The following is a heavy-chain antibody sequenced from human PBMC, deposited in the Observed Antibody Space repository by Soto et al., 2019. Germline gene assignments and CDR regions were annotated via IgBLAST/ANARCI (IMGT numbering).Heavy chain of an antibody. J-gene: IGHJ6*02. D-gene: IGHD5-12*01. CDR3: ARMEVVATIPGRHYYYYGMDV. V-gene: IGHV1-69*13. CDR2: IIPIFGTA. CDR1: GGTFSSYA. Sequence: ASVKVSCKASGGTFSSYAISWVRQAPGQGLEWMGGIIPIFGTANYAQKFQGRVTITEDESTSTAYMELSSLRSEDTAVYYCARMEVVATIPGRHYYYYGMDVWGQGTTVTVSS.